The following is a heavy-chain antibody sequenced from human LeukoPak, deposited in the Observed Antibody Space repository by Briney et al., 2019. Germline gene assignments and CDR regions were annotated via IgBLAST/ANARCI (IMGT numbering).Heavy chain of an antibody. J-gene: IGHJ4*02. CDR1: GSTFSNDA. CDR3: AGTYYCDSSGYSYQY. CDR2: ISGSGGRT. V-gene: IGHV3-23*01. D-gene: IGHD3-22*01. Sequence: PGGPLLFSCASSGSTFSNDAMSGVRQARGKGLEWVSGISGSGGRTYSADSVKGRFTISRDTSKRTLYLQKSSLRAEETAVYCYAGTYYCDSSGYSYQYWGGGTLLGVPS.